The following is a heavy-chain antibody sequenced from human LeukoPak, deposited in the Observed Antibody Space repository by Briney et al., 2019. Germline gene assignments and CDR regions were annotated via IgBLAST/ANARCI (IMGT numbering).Heavy chain of an antibody. V-gene: IGHV4-59*01. D-gene: IGHD3-22*01. CDR2: IYYSGST. CDR3: ARAYYYDSSGSDAFDI. CDR1: GGSISSYY. J-gene: IGHJ3*02. Sequence: SETLSLTCTVSGGSISSYYWSWIRQPPGKGPEWIGYIYYSGSTNYNPSLKSRVTISVDTSKNQFSLKLSSVTAADTAVYYCARAYYYDSSGSDAFDIWGQGTMVTVSS.